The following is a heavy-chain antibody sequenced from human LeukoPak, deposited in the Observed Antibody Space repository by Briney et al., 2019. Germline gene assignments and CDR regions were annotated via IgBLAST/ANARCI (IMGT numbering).Heavy chain of an antibody. CDR3: ARAADYDFWSGYTRTPYYYYMDV. J-gene: IGHJ6*03. CDR1: GGSISSYY. D-gene: IGHD3-3*01. V-gene: IGHV4-59*01. Sequence: SETLSLTCTVSGGSISSYYWSWIRQPPGKGLEWIGYIYYSGSTNYNPSLKSRVTISVDTSKNQFSLKLSSVTAADTAVYYCARAADYDFWSGYTRTPYYYYMDVWGKGTTVTVSS. CDR2: IYYSGST.